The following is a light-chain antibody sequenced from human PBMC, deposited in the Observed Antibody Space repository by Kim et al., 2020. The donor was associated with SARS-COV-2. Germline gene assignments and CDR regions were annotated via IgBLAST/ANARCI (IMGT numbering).Light chain of an antibody. CDR3: NSRDSSGNHLV. V-gene: IGLV3-19*01. J-gene: IGLJ3*02. CDR1: SLRSYY. Sequence: ALGQTVRIPCQGDSLRSYYASWYQQKPGQAPVLVIYGKNNRPSGIPDRFSGSSSGNTASLTITGAQAEDEADYNCNSRDSSGNHLVFGGGTQLTVL. CDR2: GKN.